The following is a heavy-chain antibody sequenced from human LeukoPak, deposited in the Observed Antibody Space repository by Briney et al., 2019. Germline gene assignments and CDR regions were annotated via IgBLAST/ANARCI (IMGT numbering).Heavy chain of an antibody. CDR2: ISYVGSNK. CDR1: GFIFSSYA. CDR3: ARDHYGGNSFDY. J-gene: IGHJ4*02. D-gene: IGHD4-23*01. Sequence: GWSLRLSCAASGFIFSSYAMHWVRQAPGKGLEGVAVISYVGSNKYYVDSVKDRFTISRDNSKNTLDLQMNNQRAEDTAVYYCARDHYGGNSFDYWGQGTLVTVSS. V-gene: IGHV3-30*04.